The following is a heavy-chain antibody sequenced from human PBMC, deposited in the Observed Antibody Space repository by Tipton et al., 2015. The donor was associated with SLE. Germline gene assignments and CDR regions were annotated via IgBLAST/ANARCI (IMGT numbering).Heavy chain of an antibody. J-gene: IGHJ4*02. V-gene: IGHV4-38-2*02. CDR2: IYHSGST. CDR1: DYSITDGYH. CDR3: VRDRGYAHFDY. D-gene: IGHD5-12*01. Sequence: LRLSCIVSDYSITDGYHWGWIRQPPGKGLEWIGSIYHSGSTYYNPSLRSRVTISVDTSTNQFSLRLRSMTAADTAVYNCVRDRGYAHFDYWGQGTLVTVSS.